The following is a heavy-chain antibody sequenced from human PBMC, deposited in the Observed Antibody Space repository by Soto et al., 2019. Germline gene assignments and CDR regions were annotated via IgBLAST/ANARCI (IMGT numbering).Heavy chain of an antibody. CDR2: MNPNSGNT. J-gene: IGHJ6*03. CDR3: ARGVITFGGVIAPYYYYYMDV. CDR1: GYTFTSYY. Sequence: ASVKVSCKASGYTFTSYYINWVRQAPGQGLEWMGWMNPNSGNTGYAQKFQGRVTMTRNTSISTAYMELSSLRSEDTAVYYCARGVITFGGVIAPYYYYYMDVRGKGTTVTVSS. V-gene: IGHV1-8*01. D-gene: IGHD3-16*02.